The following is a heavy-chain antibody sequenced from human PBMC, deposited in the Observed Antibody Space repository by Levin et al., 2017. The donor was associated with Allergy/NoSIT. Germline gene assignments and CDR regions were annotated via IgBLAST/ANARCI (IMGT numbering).Heavy chain of an antibody. D-gene: IGHD3-10*01. CDR1: GFTFSSYS. CDR2: ISSSSSTI. CDR3: ARDASDYYGSGSYGSDAFDI. Sequence: GESLKISCAASGFTFSSYSMNWVRQAPGKGLEWVSYISSSSSTIYYADSVKGRFTISRDNAKNSLYLQMNSLRAEDTAVYYCARDASDYYGSGSYGSDAFDIWGQGTMVTVSS. J-gene: IGHJ3*02. V-gene: IGHV3-48*01.